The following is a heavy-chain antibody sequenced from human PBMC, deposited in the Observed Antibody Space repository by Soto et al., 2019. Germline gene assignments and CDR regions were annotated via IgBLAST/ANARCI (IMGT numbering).Heavy chain of an antibody. CDR2: INAGNGNT. D-gene: IGHD2-8*01. J-gene: IGHJ4*02. CDR3: ARDYCTNGVCYPYFDY. Sequence: ASVKVSCKASGYTFSSYAMHWVRQAPGQRLEWMGWINAGNGNTKYSQKFQGRVTITRDTSASTAYMELSSLRSEDTAVYYCARDYCTNGVCYPYFDYWGQGTLVTVSS. V-gene: IGHV1-3*01. CDR1: GYTFSSYA.